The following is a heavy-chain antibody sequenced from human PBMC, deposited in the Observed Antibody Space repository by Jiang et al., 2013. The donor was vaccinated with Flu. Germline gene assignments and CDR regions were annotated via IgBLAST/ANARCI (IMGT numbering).Heavy chain of an antibody. V-gene: IGHV1-18*01. Sequence: SGAEVKVSCKASGYSFIMHGISWVRQAPGQGLEWVGWISGYTGKTDSAQKFQGRVTMTQDTLTSTAYMELRSLRSDDTAVYYCARDGGTSYDFWSGYGLDYWGQGTLVTVSS. D-gene: IGHD3-3*01. CDR1: GYSFIMHG. CDR2: ISGYTGKT. J-gene: IGHJ4*02. CDR3: ARDGGTSYDFWSGYGLDY.